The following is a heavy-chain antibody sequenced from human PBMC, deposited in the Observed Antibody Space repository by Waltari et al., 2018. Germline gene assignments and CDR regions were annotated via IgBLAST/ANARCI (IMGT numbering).Heavy chain of an antibody. CDR2: IYYSGST. CDR3: ARGDIVVVPAANYYYYYGMDV. CDR1: GGSISSYY. J-gene: IGHJ6*02. D-gene: IGHD2-2*01. V-gene: IGHV4-59*08. Sequence: QVQLQESGPGLVKPSETLSLTCTVSGGSISSYYWSWIRQPPGKGLEWIGYIYYSGSTNHHPSLKSRVPISVNTSKNQFSLKLRSVTAADTAVYYCARGDIVVVPAANYYYYYGMDVWGQGTTVTVSS.